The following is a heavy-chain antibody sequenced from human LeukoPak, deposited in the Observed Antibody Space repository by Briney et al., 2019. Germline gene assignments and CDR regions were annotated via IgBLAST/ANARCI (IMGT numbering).Heavy chain of an antibody. CDR1: GFTFSSYG. D-gene: IGHD6-13*01. CDR3: AGDRRIAAAGTSEYFQH. J-gene: IGHJ1*01. Sequence: GGSLRLSCAASGFTFSSYGMHWVRQAPGKGLEWVAVISYDGSNKYYADSVKGRFTISRDNSKNTLYLQMNSLRAEDTAVYYCAGDRRIAAAGTSEYFQHWGQGTLVTVSS. CDR2: ISYDGSNK. V-gene: IGHV3-30*03.